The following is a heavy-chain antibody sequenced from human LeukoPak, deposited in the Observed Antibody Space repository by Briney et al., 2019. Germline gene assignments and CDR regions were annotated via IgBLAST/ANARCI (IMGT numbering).Heavy chain of an antibody. CDR3: ARVKRSYDYYGMEV. V-gene: IGHV4-59*01. J-gene: IGHJ6*02. Sequence: PSETLSPTCTVPGGSISSFYWSWIRQPPGKGLEWTGYIYYSGSANYNPSLKSRVTISVDTSKNQFSLKLSSVTAPDAAVYYCARVKRSYDYYGMEVWGQGTTVTVSS. CDR1: GGSISSFY. CDR2: IYYSGSA.